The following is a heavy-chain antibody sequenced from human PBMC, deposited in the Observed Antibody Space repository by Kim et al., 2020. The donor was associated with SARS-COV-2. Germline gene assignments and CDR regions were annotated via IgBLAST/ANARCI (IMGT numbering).Heavy chain of an antibody. J-gene: IGHJ6*02. CDR2: IWYDGSNK. D-gene: IGHD4-17*01. Sequence: GGSLRLSCAASGFTFSSYGMHWVRQAPGKGLEWVAFIWYDGSNKYYADSVKGRFTISRDNSKNTLYLQMNSLRAEDTAVYYCAREWTTVTTLSYYGMDVWGQGTTVTVSS. CDR1: GFTFSSYG. CDR3: AREWTTVTTLSYYGMDV. V-gene: IGHV3-33*01.